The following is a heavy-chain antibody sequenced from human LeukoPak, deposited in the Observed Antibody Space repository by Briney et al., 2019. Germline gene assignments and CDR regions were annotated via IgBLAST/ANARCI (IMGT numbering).Heavy chain of an antibody. V-gene: IGHV3-11*01. CDR3: ARHTIAGYRRGLDY. J-gene: IGHJ4*02. CDR2: ISAGGSTI. Sequence: KPGGSLRLSCAASGFTLSDYHMSWIRQAPGMGLEWVSYISAGGSTISYADSVKGRFIISRDNAKDSLYLQMNSLRAEDTAPYYCARHTIAGYRRGLDYWGQGTLVTVSS. D-gene: IGHD6-13*01. CDR1: GFTLSDYH.